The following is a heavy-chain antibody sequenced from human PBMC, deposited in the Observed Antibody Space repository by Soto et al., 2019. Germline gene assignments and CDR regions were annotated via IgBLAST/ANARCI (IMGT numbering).Heavy chain of an antibody. CDR3: AKADQRYYDILTPYYYYGMDV. CDR1: GFTFSSYA. CDR2: ISGSGGST. V-gene: IGHV3-23*01. J-gene: IGHJ6*02. D-gene: IGHD3-9*01. Sequence: GGSLRLSCAASGFTFSSYAMSWVRQAPGKGLEWVSAISGSGGSTYYADSVKGRFTISRDNSKNTLYLQMNSLRAEDTAVYYCAKADQRYYDILTPYYYYGMDVWGQGTTVTVSS.